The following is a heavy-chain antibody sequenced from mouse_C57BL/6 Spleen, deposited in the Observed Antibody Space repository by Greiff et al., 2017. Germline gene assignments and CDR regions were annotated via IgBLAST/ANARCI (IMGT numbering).Heavy chain of an antibody. CDR1: GYTFTSYW. Sequence: QVQLQQPGAELVKPGASVKMSCKASGYTFTSYWITWVKQRPGQGLEWIGDIYPGSGSTNYNEKFKSKATLTVDTSSSTAYMQLSSLTSEDSAVYYCARRVLDYYGSDYWGQGTTLTVSS. V-gene: IGHV1-55*01. D-gene: IGHD1-1*01. CDR2: IYPGSGST. CDR3: ARRVLDYYGSDY. J-gene: IGHJ2*01.